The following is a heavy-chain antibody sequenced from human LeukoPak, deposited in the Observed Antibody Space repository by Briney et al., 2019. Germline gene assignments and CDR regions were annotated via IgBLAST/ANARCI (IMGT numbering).Heavy chain of an antibody. D-gene: IGHD1-26*01. V-gene: IGHV4-61*02. J-gene: IGHJ4*02. Sequence: PSETLSLTCTVSGGSISSGSYYWSWIRQPAGKGLEWIGRIYTSGSTNYNPSLKSRVTISVDTSKNQFSLKLSSVTAADTAVYYCARGIVGGHFDYWGQGTLVTVSS. CDR2: IYTSGST. CDR1: GGSISSGSYY. CDR3: ARGIVGGHFDY.